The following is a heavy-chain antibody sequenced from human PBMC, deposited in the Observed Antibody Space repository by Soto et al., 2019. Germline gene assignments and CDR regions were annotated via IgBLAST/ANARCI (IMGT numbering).Heavy chain of an antibody. CDR3: ARAMGYDILTGYYSPRFAFDI. V-gene: IGHV3-33*08. CDR1: GFTFSSYS. J-gene: IGHJ3*02. CDR2: IWYDGSNK. Sequence: GGSLRLSCAASGFTFSSYSMNWVRQAPGKGLEWVAVIWYDGSNKYYADSVKGRFTISRDNSKNTLYLQMNSLRAEDTAVYYCARAMGYDILTGYYSPRFAFDIWGQGTMVTVSS. D-gene: IGHD3-9*01.